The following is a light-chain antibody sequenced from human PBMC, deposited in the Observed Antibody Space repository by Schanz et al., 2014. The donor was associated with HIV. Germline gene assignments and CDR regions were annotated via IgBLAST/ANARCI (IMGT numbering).Light chain of an antibody. CDR3: QQSYITPYT. CDR1: QYISSW. V-gene: IGKV1-5*01. J-gene: IGKJ2*01. CDR2: RAS. Sequence: DIQMTQSPSTLSASVGDEVTITCRASQYISSWLAWYQQKPGQAPSLLIYRASSLEGGVSSRFSGSGSGTEFTLTVSSLQAEDFATYFCQQSYITPYTFGQGTKLEIK.